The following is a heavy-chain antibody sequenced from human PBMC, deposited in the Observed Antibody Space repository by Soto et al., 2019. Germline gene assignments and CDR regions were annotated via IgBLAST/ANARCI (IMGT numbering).Heavy chain of an antibody. D-gene: IGHD3-3*01. Sequence: GASVKVSCKASGYTFTSYDINWVRQATGQGLEWMGWMNPNSGNTGYAQKFQGRVTMTRNTSISTAYMELSSLRSEDTGVYYCAREGTYYDFWSGYIRYYGMDVWGQGTTVTVSS. CDR3: AREGTYYDFWSGYIRYYGMDV. V-gene: IGHV1-8*01. J-gene: IGHJ6*02. CDR1: GYTFTSYD. CDR2: MNPNSGNT.